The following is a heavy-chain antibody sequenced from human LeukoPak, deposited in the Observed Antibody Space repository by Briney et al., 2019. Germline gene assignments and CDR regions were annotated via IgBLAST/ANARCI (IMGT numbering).Heavy chain of an antibody. Sequence: SETLSLTRTVAGGSINNYYWSWIRQPAGKGLEWIGRIYSSGSTNYNPSVQSRVTISVDKSKNQFSLEMSSVTAADTAVYYCARGYSYHYMDVWGKGTTVTVSS. J-gene: IGHJ6*03. V-gene: IGHV4-4*07. CDR2: IYSSGST. CDR3: ARGYSYHYMDV. CDR1: GGSINNYY.